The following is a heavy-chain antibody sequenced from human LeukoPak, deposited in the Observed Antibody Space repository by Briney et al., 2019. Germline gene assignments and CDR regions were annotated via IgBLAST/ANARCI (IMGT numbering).Heavy chain of an antibody. CDR2: IKQDGSER. CDR1: GFTFSSYW. Sequence: GGSLRLSCAASGFTFSSYWMSWVRQAPGKGLEWVANIKQDGSERYYVDSVKGRFTISRDNAKNSLYLQMNSLRAEDTAVYYCAKKVIKGDAFDIWGQGTMVTVSS. CDR3: AKKVIKGDAFDI. D-gene: IGHD3-22*01. J-gene: IGHJ3*02. V-gene: IGHV3-7*01.